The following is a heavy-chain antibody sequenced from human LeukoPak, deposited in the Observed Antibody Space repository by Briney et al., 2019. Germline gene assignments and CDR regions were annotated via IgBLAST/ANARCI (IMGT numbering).Heavy chain of an antibody. CDR1: GGSFSGYY. CDR3: ARGGEAAGTFFDY. J-gene: IGHJ4*02. Sequence: SETLSLTCAVYGGSFSGYYWSWIRQPPGKGLEWIGEINHSGSTNYNPSLKSRVTISVDTSKNQFSLKLSSVTAADTAVYYCARGGEAAGTFFDYWGQGTLVTVSS. CDR2: INHSGST. V-gene: IGHV4-34*01. D-gene: IGHD6-13*01.